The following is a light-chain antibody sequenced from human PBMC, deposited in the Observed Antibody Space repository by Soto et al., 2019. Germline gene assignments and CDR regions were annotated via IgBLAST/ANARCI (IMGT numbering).Light chain of an antibody. CDR2: DAS. V-gene: IGKV3-11*01. Sequence: EIVLTQSPATLSLSPGERATLSCRASQSVSIYLAWYQQKPGQAPRLLIYDASNRATGIPARFSGSESGTDFTLTISSLEPEDFAVYYCQQRSNWPPITFGQGTRLEIK. CDR3: QQRSNWPPIT. J-gene: IGKJ5*01. CDR1: QSVSIY.